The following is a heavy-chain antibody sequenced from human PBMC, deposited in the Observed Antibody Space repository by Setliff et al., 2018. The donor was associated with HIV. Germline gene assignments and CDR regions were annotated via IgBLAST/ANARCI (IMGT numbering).Heavy chain of an antibody. J-gene: IGHJ6*03. D-gene: IGHD3-22*01. V-gene: IGHV4-59*08. CDR2: IYYSGST. Sequence: SETLSLTCTVSGGSISNYYWSWIRQPPGKGLERIGYIYYSGSTTYNPSLESRVTISIDTSKNQFSLKLSSVTAADTAVYYCARQHYYDSSGRNLMDVWGKGTTVTVSS. CDR3: ARQHYYDSSGRNLMDV. CDR1: GGSISNYY.